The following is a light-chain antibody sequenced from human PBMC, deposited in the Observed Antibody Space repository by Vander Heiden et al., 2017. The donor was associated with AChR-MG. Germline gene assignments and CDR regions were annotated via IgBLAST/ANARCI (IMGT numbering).Light chain of an antibody. J-gene: IGLJ2*01. CDR1: STDGGGYNS. CDR2: ESN. Sequence: QSALTQPPSASGSPGQSVTISCTGTSTDGGGYNSVSWYQQHPVKAPKLIIYESNKRPSGVPDRFSGSKSGNTASLTVSGLQTEDEADYYCSSYAGSVLFGGGTKLTVL. V-gene: IGLV2-8*01. CDR3: SSYAGSVL.